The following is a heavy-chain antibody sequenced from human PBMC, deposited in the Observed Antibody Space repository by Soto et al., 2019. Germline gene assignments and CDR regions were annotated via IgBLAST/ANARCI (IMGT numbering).Heavy chain of an antibody. V-gene: IGHV1-8*01. D-gene: IGHD3-3*01. Sequence: ASVKVSCKASGYTFTSYDINWVRQAPGQGLEWMGWMNPNSGNTGYAQKFQGRVTMTRNTSISTAYMELSSLRSEDTAVYYCARGRAIFGVVTPFDYWGQGTLVTVSS. J-gene: IGHJ4*02. CDR3: ARGRAIFGVVTPFDY. CDR1: GYTFTSYD. CDR2: MNPNSGNT.